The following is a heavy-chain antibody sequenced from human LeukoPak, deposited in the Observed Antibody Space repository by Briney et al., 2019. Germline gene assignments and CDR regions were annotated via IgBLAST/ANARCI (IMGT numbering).Heavy chain of an antibody. V-gene: IGHV3-48*01. CDR1: GFTFSSYS. J-gene: IGHJ4*02. CDR3: ARAPSIVDY. D-gene: IGHD3-16*02. Sequence: GGSLSRSCAASGFTFSSYSMNWVRQAPGQGLEWVSYISSSSSTIYYADSVKGRFTISRDNAKNSLYLQMNSLRAEDTAVYYCARAPSIVDYWGQGTLVTVSS. CDR2: ISSSSSTI.